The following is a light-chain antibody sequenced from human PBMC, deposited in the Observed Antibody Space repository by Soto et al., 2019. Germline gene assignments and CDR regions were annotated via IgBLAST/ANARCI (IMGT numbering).Light chain of an antibody. J-gene: IGKJ2*01. V-gene: IGKV1-5*03. CDR1: QSISNW. CDR3: QQYDRFPYT. Sequence: IXXXXXPXTLSASVGDTVTITCRASQSISNWLAWYQQKPGQAPKLLIHKASTLESGVPSRFSGSGSGTEFTLTISSLQPDDFATFYCQQYDRFPYTFGQGTKLEIK. CDR2: KAS.